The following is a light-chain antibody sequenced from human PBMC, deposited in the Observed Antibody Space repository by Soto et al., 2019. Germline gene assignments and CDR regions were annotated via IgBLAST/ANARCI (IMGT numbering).Light chain of an antibody. CDR1: QSISNW. CDR2: HAS. CDR3: QQYNRPYT. J-gene: IGKJ2*01. V-gene: IGKV1-5*03. Sequence: DIQMTQSPSTLSASMGDRVTITCRASQSISNWLAWYQQKPGKAPKLLIYHASTLESGVPSRFSGSGSGTQFTLTISSLQPDDFAAYYCQQYNRPYTFGQGTRLEIK.